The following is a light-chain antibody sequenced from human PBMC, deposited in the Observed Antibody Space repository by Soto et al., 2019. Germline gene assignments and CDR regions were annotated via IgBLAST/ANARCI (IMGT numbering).Light chain of an antibody. V-gene: IGKV1-5*01. Sequence: IRMTQSPSTLSASVGDRVTVTCRASQSISIWLAWYQQKPGKAPNLVIYDASRLESGVPSRFSGSGSGTEFSLTISSLQADDFATYYCQQYSNYFRTFGQGTKVDIK. CDR3: QQYSNYFRT. CDR2: DAS. J-gene: IGKJ1*01. CDR1: QSISIW.